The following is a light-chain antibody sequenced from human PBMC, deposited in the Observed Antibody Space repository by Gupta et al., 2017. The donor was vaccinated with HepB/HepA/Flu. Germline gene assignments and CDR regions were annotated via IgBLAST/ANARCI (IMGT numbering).Light chain of an antibody. CDR1: QHFSSR. CDR2: DAY. CDR3: QQADSFPLT. Sequence: DIQITQFPSSVSASVGDRVTITCRASQHFSSRLAWYKQKPGKAPKLLIYDAYSLQNGVPLRFSGSGSGTEFTLTISTLQPEDFATYFCQQADSFPLTFGEGTNVEIK. V-gene: IGKV1-12*01. J-gene: IGKJ4*01.